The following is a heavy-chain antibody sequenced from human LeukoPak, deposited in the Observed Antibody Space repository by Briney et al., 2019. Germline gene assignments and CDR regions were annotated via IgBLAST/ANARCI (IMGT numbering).Heavy chain of an antibody. Sequence: SETLSLTCTVSGGSISSSYYYWGWIRQPPGKGLEWIGSIYYSGSTYYNPSLKSRVTISVDTSKNQFSLKLSSVTAADTAVYYCARARIVGAEYYFDYWGQGTLVTVSS. CDR3: ARARIVGAEYYFDY. CDR2: IYYSGST. D-gene: IGHD1-26*01. J-gene: IGHJ4*02. CDR1: GGSISSSYYY. V-gene: IGHV4-39*07.